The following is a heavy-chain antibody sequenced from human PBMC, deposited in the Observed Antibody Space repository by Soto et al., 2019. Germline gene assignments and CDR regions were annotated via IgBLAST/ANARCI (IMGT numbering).Heavy chain of an antibody. CDR3: ARTSIFGVVLNAFDI. CDR2: ISYSGST. D-gene: IGHD3-3*01. CDR1: GGSFSGGGYY. V-gene: IGHV4-31*03. J-gene: IGHJ3*02. Sequence: SETLSLTCTVSGGSFSGGGYYWSWIRQHPGKGLEWMGYISYSGSTKYKPSLQSRITISVETSKNQFSLRLTSVTAADTAIYFCARTSIFGVVLNAFDIWGQGTLVTVSS.